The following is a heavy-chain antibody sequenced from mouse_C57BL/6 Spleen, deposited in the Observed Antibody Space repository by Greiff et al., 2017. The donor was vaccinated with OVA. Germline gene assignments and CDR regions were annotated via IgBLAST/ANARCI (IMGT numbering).Heavy chain of an antibody. CDR2: INPSNGGT. Sequence: QVHVKQPGTELVKPGASVKLSCKASGYTFTSYWMHWVKQRPGQGLEWIGNINPSNGGTNYNEKFKSKATLTVDKSSSTAYMQLSSLTSEDSAVSYCARSPYYGGSTGYFDVWGTGTTVTVSS. J-gene: IGHJ1*03. V-gene: IGHV1-53*01. CDR3: ARSPYYGGSTGYFDV. D-gene: IGHD1-1*02. CDR1: GYTFTSYW.